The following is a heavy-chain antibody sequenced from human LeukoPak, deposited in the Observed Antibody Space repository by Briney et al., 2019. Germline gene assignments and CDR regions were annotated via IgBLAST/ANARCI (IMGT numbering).Heavy chain of an antibody. CDR3: ARQSRTASYFDY. CDR2: ISSSSSTI. CDR1: GFNFRSYA. Sequence: GGSLRLSCAASGFNFRSYAMHRVRQAPGKGLEWVSYISSSSSTIYYADSVKGRFTISRDDAKNSLYLQMNSLRDEDTAVYYCARQSRTASYFDYWGQGTLVTVSS. V-gene: IGHV3-48*02. J-gene: IGHJ4*02. D-gene: IGHD5-18*01.